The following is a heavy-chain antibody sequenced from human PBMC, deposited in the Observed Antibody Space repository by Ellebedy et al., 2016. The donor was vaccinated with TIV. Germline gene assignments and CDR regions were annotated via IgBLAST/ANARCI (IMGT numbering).Heavy chain of an antibody. D-gene: IGHD6-13*01. CDR1: RYTLTLDY. CDR2: INPIGGRT. J-gene: IGHJ6*03. V-gene: IGHV1-46*01. Sequence: ASVKVSXXASRYTLTLDYIHWVRQAPGEGLEWMGIINPIGGRTSYAQKFQGRVTMTTDPSTTTVYMEVNSLRSEDTAVYYCAKDPPSSWYGRYMDVWGKGTTVTVSS. CDR3: AKDPPSSWYGRYMDV.